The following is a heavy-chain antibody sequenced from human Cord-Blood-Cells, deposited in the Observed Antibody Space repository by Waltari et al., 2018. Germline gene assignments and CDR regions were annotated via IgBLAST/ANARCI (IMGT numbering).Heavy chain of an antibody. CDR1: GYPFTSYG. V-gene: IGHV1-18*01. CDR3: ARTWAGDCGYFDY. Sequence: QVQLVQSGAEVKKPGAPVKLSSKAYGYPFTSYGISWVPKAPGQGLEWMGWISAYNGNTNYAQKLQGRVTMTTDTSTSTAYMELRNLRSDDTAVYYCARTWAGDCGYFDYWGQGTLVTVSS. D-gene: IGHD2-21*01. J-gene: IGHJ4*02. CDR2: ISAYNGNT.